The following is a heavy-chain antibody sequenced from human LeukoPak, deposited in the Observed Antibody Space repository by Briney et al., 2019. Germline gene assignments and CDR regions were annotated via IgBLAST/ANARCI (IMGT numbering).Heavy chain of an antibody. D-gene: IGHD3-9*01. Sequence: GAALVLSCATSRITFDDYALHWGRPAPGEGLERVSGISWNTGSIGYADSGKGRFTISRDNAKNSLYLQMNSLRAEDTALYYCAKDIQASLYDFLTGFDYWGQGTLVTVSS. CDR1: RITFDDYA. CDR3: AKDIQASLYDFLTGFDY. J-gene: IGHJ4*02. CDR2: ISWNTGSI. V-gene: IGHV3-9*01.